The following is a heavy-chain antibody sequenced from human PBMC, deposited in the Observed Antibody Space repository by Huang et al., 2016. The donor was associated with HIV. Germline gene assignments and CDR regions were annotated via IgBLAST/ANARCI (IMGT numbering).Heavy chain of an antibody. V-gene: IGHV3-53*01. CDR1: GFTVSSNY. Sequence: EVQLVESGGGLVQSGGSLRLSCAASGFTVSSNYMTWVSEASGKGLEWVAGIYSGGSTYYADSAKGRFTLSRDNSKNTIYLQMNSLKAEDTAVYYCARETSRRGTRNYSMDVWGQGTTVTVSS. J-gene: IGHJ6*02. CDR2: IYSGGST. CDR3: ARETSRRGTRNYSMDV. D-gene: IGHD3-16*01.